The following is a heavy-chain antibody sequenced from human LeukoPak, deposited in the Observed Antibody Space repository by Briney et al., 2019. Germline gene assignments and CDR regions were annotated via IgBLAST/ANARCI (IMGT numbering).Heavy chain of an antibody. CDR3: ARDFLNAFDI. D-gene: IGHD3-3*01. V-gene: IGHV4-59*12. CDR2: IYHSGST. CDR1: GGSISSYY. J-gene: IGHJ3*02. Sequence: SETLSLTCTVSGGSISSYYWSWIRQPPGKGLEWIGEIYHSGSTNYNPSLKSRVTISVDKSKNQFSLKLSSVTAADTAVYYCARDFLNAFDIWGQGTMVTVSS.